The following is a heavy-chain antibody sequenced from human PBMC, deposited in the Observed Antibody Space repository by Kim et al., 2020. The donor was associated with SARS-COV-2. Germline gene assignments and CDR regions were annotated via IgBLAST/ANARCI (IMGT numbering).Heavy chain of an antibody. V-gene: IGHV4-4*07. D-gene: IGHD1-26*01. CDR2: IHTSGST. Sequence: SETLSLTCTVSGGSISSYYWSWIRQPAGKGLEWIGRIHTSGSTNYNPSLKSRVTMSIDTSKNQFSLKLSSVTAADTAVYYCARVSWEGGAFDIWGQGTMVTVSS. J-gene: IGHJ3*02. CDR3: ARVSWEGGAFDI. CDR1: GGSISSYY.